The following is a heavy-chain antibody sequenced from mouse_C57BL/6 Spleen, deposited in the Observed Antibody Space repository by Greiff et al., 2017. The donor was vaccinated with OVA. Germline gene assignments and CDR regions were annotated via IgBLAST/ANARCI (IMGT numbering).Heavy chain of an antibody. V-gene: IGHV1-69*01. CDR3: ARDGSSPTDV. CDR1: GYTFTSYW. D-gene: IGHD1-1*01. J-gene: IGHJ1*03. Sequence: QVQLQQPGAELVMPGASVKLSCKASGYTFTSYWMHWVKQRPGHGLEWIGEIAPSDSYTKYNQKFKGKSTLTVDKSSSTAYMQLSSLTSADSAVYYCARDGSSPTDVWGTGTTVTVSS. CDR2: IAPSDSYT.